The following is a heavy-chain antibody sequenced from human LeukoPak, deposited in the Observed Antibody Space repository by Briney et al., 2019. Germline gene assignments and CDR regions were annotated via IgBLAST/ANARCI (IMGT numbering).Heavy chain of an antibody. CDR3: AKDTGSPADAITMEDNAFDI. Sequence: GRSLRLSCAASGFIFDDHGMHWVRQAPGKGLEWVSGISWSSGIIGYADSVKGRFTISRDNAKNSLDLQMGSLRAEDTAVYYCAKDTGSPADAITMEDNAFDIWGQGTMVTVSS. J-gene: IGHJ3*02. CDR1: GFIFDDHG. D-gene: IGHD3-3*01. V-gene: IGHV3-9*01. CDR2: ISWSSGII.